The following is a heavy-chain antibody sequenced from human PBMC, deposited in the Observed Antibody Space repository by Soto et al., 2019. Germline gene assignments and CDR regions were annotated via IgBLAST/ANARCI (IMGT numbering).Heavy chain of an antibody. CDR3: AKHGSGWWYYFDY. V-gene: IGHV3-66*04. Sequence: PGGSLRLSCAASGFTVSSNYMSWVRQAPGKGLEWVSVIYSGGSTYYADSVKGRFTISRDNSKNTLYLQMNSLRAEDTAVYYCAKHGSGWWYYFDYWGQGTLVTVSS. D-gene: IGHD6-19*01. CDR1: GFTVSSNY. CDR2: IYSGGST. J-gene: IGHJ4*02.